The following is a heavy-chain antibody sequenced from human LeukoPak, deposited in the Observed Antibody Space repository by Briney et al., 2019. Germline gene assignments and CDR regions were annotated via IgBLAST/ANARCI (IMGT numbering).Heavy chain of an antibody. CDR1: GYTFTGYY. J-gene: IGHJ4*02. V-gene: IGHV1-2*04. CDR2: INSNSGGT. D-gene: IGHD2-21*02. CDR3: ARGIAYCRGVCPFDY. Sequence: ASVKVSCKASGYTFTGYYIHWVRQAPGQGLEWMGWINSNSGGTNCAQKFQGWVTMTRDTSISTAYMELSRLRSDDTAVYYCARGIAYCRGVCPFDYWGQGTLVTVSS.